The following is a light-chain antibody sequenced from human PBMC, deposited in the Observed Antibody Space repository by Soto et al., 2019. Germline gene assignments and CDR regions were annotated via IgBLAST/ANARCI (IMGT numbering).Light chain of an antibody. J-gene: IGKJ1*01. Sequence: DIQMTQSPSSLSASVGDRVTLTCRASQSISNFLNWYQQKPGKAPKLLIYAASSLLIGVPSRFSGSGSGTDFTLTISSLQPEDFATYYCQQSYSTPKTFGQGTKVDIK. CDR2: AAS. V-gene: IGKV1-39*01. CDR3: QQSYSTPKT. CDR1: QSISNF.